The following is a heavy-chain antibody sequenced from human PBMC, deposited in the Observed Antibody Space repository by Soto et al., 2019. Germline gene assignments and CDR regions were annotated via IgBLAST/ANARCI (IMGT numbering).Heavy chain of an antibody. Sequence: SLKISCKGSGYSFAGYWITWVRQKPGKGLEWMGRIDPSDSQTYYSPSFRGHVTISVTKSITTVFLQWSSLRASDTAMYYCARQIYDADTGPNFQYYFDSWGQGTPVTVSS. V-gene: IGHV5-10-1*01. D-gene: IGHD5-18*01. CDR3: ARQIYDADTGPNFQYYFDS. CDR2: IDPSDSQT. J-gene: IGHJ4*02. CDR1: GYSFAGYW.